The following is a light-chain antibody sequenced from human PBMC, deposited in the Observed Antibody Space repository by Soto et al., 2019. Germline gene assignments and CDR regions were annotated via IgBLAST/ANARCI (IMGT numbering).Light chain of an antibody. J-gene: IGKJ4*01. CDR2: AAS. Sequence: DIQLTQSPSFLSASVGDRVTVTCRASQGISSFLAWYQQRPGQAPKLLIYAASTLQSGVPSRFSGSGSETEFTLTISSLQPEDFATYYCQQLNSYPLTFGGGTKVEIK. CDR1: QGISSF. CDR3: QQLNSYPLT. V-gene: IGKV1-9*01.